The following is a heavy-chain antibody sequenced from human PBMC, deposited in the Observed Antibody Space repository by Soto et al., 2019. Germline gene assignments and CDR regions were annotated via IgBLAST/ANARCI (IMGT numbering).Heavy chain of an antibody. V-gene: IGHV3-23*01. J-gene: IGHJ6*02. CDR2: ISGSGGST. D-gene: IGHD2-15*01. Sequence: EVQLLESGGGLVQPGGSLRLSCAASGFTFSSYAMSWVRQAPGKGLEWVSAISGSGGSTYYADSVKGRFTISRDNSKNPLYLQMNSLRAEDTAVYYCAKKTPGGSPEWPAGGMDVWGQGTTVTFSS. CDR1: GFTFSSYA. CDR3: AKKTPGGSPEWPAGGMDV.